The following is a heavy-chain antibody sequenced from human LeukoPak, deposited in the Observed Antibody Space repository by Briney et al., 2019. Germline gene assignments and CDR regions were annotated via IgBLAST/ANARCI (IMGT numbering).Heavy chain of an antibody. D-gene: IGHD3-16*01. CDR2: INHSGST. V-gene: IGHV4-34*01. CDR1: GGYFSGYY. CDR3: ARWGTDLWVPGVSYYYMDV. Sequence: SEPLSLTCAVYGGYFSGYYWTWIRQPPGKGLEWIGEINHSGSTNYNPSLKSRVTISVDTSKNQFSLKLRSVTAADTAVYYCARWGTDLWVPGVSYYYMDVWGEGTTVTVSS. J-gene: IGHJ6*03.